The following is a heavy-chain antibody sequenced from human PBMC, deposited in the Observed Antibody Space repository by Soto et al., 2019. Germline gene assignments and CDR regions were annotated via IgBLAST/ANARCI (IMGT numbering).Heavy chain of an antibody. CDR3: VSCMGSSWYRNYYYYGMDV. CDR2: IYYSGST. J-gene: IGHJ6*02. D-gene: IGHD6-13*01. CDR1: GGSISSSSYY. Sequence: SETLSLTCTVSGGSISSSSYYWGWIRQPPGKGLEWIGSIYYSGSTYYNPSLKSRVTISVDTSKNQFSLKLSSVTAADTAVYYCVSCMGSSWYRNYYYYGMDVWGQGTTVTVSS. V-gene: IGHV4-39*01.